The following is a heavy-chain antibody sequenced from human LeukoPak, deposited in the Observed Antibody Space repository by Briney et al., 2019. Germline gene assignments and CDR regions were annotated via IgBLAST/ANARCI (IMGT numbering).Heavy chain of an antibody. Sequence: SETLSPTCAVYGGSISGYYWSWIRQPPGKGLEWIGEINHSGSTNYNPSLKSRVTISVDTSKNQFSLKLSSVTAADTAVYNCARGLGSFTWYFDLWGRGTLVTVSS. J-gene: IGHJ2*01. CDR2: INHSGST. CDR3: ARGLGSFTWYFDL. V-gene: IGHV4-34*01. CDR1: GGSISGYY. D-gene: IGHD1-26*01.